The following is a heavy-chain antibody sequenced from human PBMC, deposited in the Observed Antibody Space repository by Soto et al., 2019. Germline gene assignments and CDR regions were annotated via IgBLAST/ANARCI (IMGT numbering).Heavy chain of an antibody. Sequence: SDTLSLTFTVSGGSVSGASFYWSWIRQPPGKGLEWIGNIKHSGANNYNPSLQTRATISVDKSKKQFYPKVTSVTPADTAVYYCARGLELYGSGTTDLNCXWGQVTLVPVSX. CDR2: IKHSGAN. V-gene: IGHV4-61*01. CDR1: GGSVSGASFY. CDR3: ARGLELYGSGTTDLNCX. J-gene: IGHJ5*02. D-gene: IGHD3-10*01.